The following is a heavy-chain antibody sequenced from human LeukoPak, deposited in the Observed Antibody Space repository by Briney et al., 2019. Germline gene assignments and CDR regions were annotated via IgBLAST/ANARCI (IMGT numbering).Heavy chain of an antibody. CDR1: GFTFSSYN. Sequence: GASLRLSCAASGFTFSSYNMNWVRQAPGKGLEWVSYISSSSSTIYYADSVKGRFTISRDNAKNSLYLQMNSLRAEDTAVYYCAIDFLEDTQWGQGTLVTVSS. D-gene: IGHD2-15*01. CDR2: ISSSSSTI. V-gene: IGHV3-48*01. J-gene: IGHJ4*02. CDR3: AIDFLEDTQ.